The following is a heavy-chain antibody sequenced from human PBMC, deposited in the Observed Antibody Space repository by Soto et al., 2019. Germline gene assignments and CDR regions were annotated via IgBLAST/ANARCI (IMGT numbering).Heavy chain of an antibody. J-gene: IGHJ5*02. CDR3: AKSLSVTTTWFDA. D-gene: IGHD4-17*01. CDR2: ISGSDDST. V-gene: IGHV3-23*01. CDR1: GVTSSSYG. Sequence: PGGLMRLSGGAAGVTSSSYGGSWVRQVPGKGLEWVSGISGSDDSTYSADSVKGRFTISRDNSKNTLYLQMNSLRAEDTAAYYCAKSLSVTTTWFDAWGQGSLVTVSS.